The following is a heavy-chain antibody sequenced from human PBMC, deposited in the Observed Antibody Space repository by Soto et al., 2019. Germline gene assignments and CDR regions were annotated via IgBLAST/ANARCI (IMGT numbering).Heavy chain of an antibody. Sequence: SVKVSCKASGGTFSSYAISWVRQAPGQGLEWMGGIIPIFGTANYAQKFQGRVTITADASTSTAYMELSSLRSEDTAVYYCARERREDYYGSGSYYTCFYYWGQGTLFTV. V-gene: IGHV1-69*13. CDR3: ARERREDYYGSGSYYTCFYY. CDR2: IIPIFGTA. CDR1: GGTFSSYA. J-gene: IGHJ4*02. D-gene: IGHD3-10*01.